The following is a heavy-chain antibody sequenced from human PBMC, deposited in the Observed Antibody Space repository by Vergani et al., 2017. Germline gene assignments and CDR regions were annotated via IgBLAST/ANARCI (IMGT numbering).Heavy chain of an antibody. CDR2: ISSSSSYT. J-gene: IGHJ6*02. CDR3: ARDTSTGGMDV. Sequence: QVQLVESGGGLVKPGGSLRLSCAASGFTFSDYYMSWIRQAPGKGLEWVSYISSSSSYTNYADSVKGRFTISRDNAKNSLYLQINSLRAEDTAVYYCARDTSTGGMDVWGQGTTVTVSS. CDR1: GFTFSDYY. V-gene: IGHV3-11*06.